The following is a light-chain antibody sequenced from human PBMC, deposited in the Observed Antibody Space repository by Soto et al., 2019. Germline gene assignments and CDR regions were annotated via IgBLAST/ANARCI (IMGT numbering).Light chain of an antibody. V-gene: IGLV3-21*04. CDR2: YDS. Sequence: SYELTQPPSVSVAPGKTARITCGGNNIGSKSVHWYQQKPGQAPVLVIYYDSDRPSGIPERFSGSNSGNTATLTISRVEAGDEADYYCQVWDSSSDHPFVFGGGTKLTVL. J-gene: IGLJ3*02. CDR3: QVWDSSSDHPFV. CDR1: NIGSKS.